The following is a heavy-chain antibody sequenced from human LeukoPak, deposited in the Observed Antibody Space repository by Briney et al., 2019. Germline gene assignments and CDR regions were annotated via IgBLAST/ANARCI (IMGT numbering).Heavy chain of an antibody. J-gene: IGHJ4*02. CDR3: ARRTATVTLDY. Sequence: PSETLSLTCTVSGGSISSSSYYWGWIRQPPGKGLERIGSIYYSGSTYYNPSLKSRVTISVDTSKNQFSLKLSSVTAADTAVYYCARRTATVTLDYWGQGTLVTVSS. D-gene: IGHD4-17*01. V-gene: IGHV4-39*01. CDR1: GGSISSSSYY. CDR2: IYYSGST.